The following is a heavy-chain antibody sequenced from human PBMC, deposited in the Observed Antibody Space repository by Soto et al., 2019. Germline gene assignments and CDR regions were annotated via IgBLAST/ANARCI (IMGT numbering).Heavy chain of an antibody. CDR1: GYTFTGYY. CDR3: ARYEVERLLTGGAFDI. J-gene: IGHJ3*02. D-gene: IGHD7-27*01. Sequence: ASVKVSCKASGYTFTGYYMHWVRQAPGQGLEWMGWINLNSGGTNYAQKFQGWATMTRETSISTAYMELSRLRSDDTAVYYCARYEVERLLTGGAFDIWGQGTMVTVSS. CDR2: INLNSGGT. V-gene: IGHV1-2*04.